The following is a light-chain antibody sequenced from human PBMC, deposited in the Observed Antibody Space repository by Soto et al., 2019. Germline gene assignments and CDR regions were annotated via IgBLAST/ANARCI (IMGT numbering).Light chain of an antibody. CDR2: QDS. V-gene: IGLV3-1*01. CDR3: QAWDSSTVV. J-gene: IGLJ2*01. CDR1: KLGDKY. Sequence: SYELTQPPSVSVSPGQTASITCSGDKLGDKYACWYQQKPGQSPVLVIYQDSKRHSGNPERFSGSNSGNTDTLTIRGTQAMDEADYYCQAWDSSTVVFGGGTKLTVL.